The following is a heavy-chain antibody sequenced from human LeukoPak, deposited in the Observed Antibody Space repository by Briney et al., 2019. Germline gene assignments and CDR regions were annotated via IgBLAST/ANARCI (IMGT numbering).Heavy chain of an antibody. CDR3: ARRWSSSLNHYFDY. V-gene: IGHV1-18*01. CDR1: GYTFSNYG. Sequence: ASVKVSCKASGYTFSNYGISWVRQAPGQGLEWMGWINTYNGNTNYTQKLQGRVTMTTDTSTSTAYMELRSLRSDDTAVCYCARRWSSSLNHYFDYWGQGTLVTVSS. CDR2: INTYNGNT. J-gene: IGHJ4*02. D-gene: IGHD6-13*01.